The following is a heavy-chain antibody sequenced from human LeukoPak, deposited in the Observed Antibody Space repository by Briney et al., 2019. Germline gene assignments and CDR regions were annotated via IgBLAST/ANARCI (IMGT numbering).Heavy chain of an antibody. CDR1: GYTFTGNY. CDR2: INPNSGGT. J-gene: IGHJ4*02. CDR3: AREGYSYGAQPYDY. V-gene: IGHV1-2*02. Sequence: ASVKVSCKASGYTFTGNYMHWVRQAPGQGLEWMGWINPNSGGTNYAQKFQGRVTMTRDTSISTAYMELSRLRSDDTAVNYCAREGYSYGAQPYDYWGQGTLVTVSS. D-gene: IGHD5-18*01.